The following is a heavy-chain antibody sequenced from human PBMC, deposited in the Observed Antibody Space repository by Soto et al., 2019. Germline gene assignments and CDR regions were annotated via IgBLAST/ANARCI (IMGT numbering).Heavy chain of an antibody. V-gene: IGHV3-23*01. CDR2: ISGSGGST. J-gene: IGHJ4*02. CDR1: GFTFSSYT. CDR3: AQAKQWVPKEADFDY. Sequence: GGSLRLSCAASGFTFSSYTMSWVRQAPGKGLEWVSAISGSGGSTYYADSVKGRFTISRDNSKNTLYLQMNSLRAEDTAVYYCAQAKQWVPKEADFDYWGQGTLVTVSS. D-gene: IGHD6-19*01.